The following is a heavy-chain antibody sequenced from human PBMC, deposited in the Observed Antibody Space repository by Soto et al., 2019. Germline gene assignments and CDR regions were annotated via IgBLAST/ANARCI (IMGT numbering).Heavy chain of an antibody. D-gene: IGHD2-15*01. CDR2: ISGSGTTT. CDR3: AKDRLCSAGACYLEY. V-gene: IGHV3-23*01. J-gene: IGHJ4*02. CDR1: GFSFSISA. Sequence: LSCAASGFSFSISAMSWVCQAPGKGQEWVSGISGSGTTTYYADSVKGRFTISRDNAENTLHLQMDSLTAEDSAVYYCAKDRLCSAGACYLEYWGQGAVVTVSS.